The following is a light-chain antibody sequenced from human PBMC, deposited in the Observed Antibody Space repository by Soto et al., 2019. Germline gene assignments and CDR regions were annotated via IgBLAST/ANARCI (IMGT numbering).Light chain of an antibody. CDR3: AAWDDSLSGDWV. V-gene: IGLV1-47*01. CDR1: SSNIGSNY. Sequence: QSVLXXXXSXXGTXGXXXXIXXXXXSSNIGSNYVYWYQQLPGTAPKLXXXXXNQRPSGVPDRFSGSKSGTSASLAISGLRSEDEADYYCAAWDDSLSGDWVFGGGTKLTVL. J-gene: IGLJ3*02. CDR2: XXN.